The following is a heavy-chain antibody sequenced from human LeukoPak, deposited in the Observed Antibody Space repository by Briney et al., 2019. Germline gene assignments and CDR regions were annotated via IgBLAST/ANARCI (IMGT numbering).Heavy chain of an antibody. J-gene: IGHJ4*02. CDR1: DDSLSSGTYY. CDR3: ARGVDRTKIYS. Sequence: KPSQTLSLTCTVSDDSLSSGTYYWNWIRLYPGKGLEWIGCIHYTGSIYYNPSLKSRVTISVDTSKNQFSLNVNSVTAADTAVYYCARGVDRTKIYSWGQGTLSPSPQ. V-gene: IGHV4-31*03. D-gene: IGHD5-12*01. CDR2: IHYTGSI.